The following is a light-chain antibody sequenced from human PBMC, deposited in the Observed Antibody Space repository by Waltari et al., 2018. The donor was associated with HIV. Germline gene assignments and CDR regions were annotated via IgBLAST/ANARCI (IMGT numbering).Light chain of an antibody. CDR1: SSNIGSNY. CDR3: AAWDDSLGGRGL. CDR2: RNN. Sequence: QSVLTQPPSATGTPGQRVTISCSGSSSNIGSNYVHWSQQLQGTTPKPLIYRNNQRPSGVPDRFSASKSGTSASLAIRGLRSEDEGDYYCAAWDDSLGGRGLFGGGTRLTVL. V-gene: IGLV1-47*01. J-gene: IGLJ3*02.